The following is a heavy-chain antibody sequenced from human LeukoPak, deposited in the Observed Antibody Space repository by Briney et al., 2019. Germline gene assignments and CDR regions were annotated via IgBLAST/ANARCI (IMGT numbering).Heavy chain of an antibody. D-gene: IGHD3-22*01. Sequence: KISCKGYGYTFTSYGISWVRQAPGQGLEWMGWISAYNGNTNYAQKLQGRVTMTTDTSTSTAYMELRSLRSDDTAVYYCARVVHITMIVVVADYWGQGTLVTVSS. CDR2: ISAYNGNT. V-gene: IGHV1-18*01. CDR3: ARVVHITMIVVVADY. CDR1: GYTFTSYG. J-gene: IGHJ4*02.